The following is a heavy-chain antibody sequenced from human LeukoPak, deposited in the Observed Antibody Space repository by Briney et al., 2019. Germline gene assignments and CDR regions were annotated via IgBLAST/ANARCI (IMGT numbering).Heavy chain of an antibody. CDR2: IYYSGST. CDR1: GGSISSYY. V-gene: IGHV4-59*01. J-gene: IGHJ4*02. CDR3: ARDSAAAGLFDY. Sequence: SETLSLTCTVSGGSISSYYWSWIRQPPGKGLGWIGYIYYSGSTNYNPSLKSRVTISVDTSKNQFSLKLSSVTAADTAVYYCARDSAAAGLFDYWGQGTLVTVSS. D-gene: IGHD6-13*01.